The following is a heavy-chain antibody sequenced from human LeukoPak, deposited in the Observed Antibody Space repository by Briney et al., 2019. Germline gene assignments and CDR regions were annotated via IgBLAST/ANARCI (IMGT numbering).Heavy chain of an antibody. CDR2: VYHSGNT. D-gene: IGHD3-22*01. V-gene: IGHV4-59*12. CDR1: GGSISSYY. J-gene: IGHJ4*02. CDR3: ATYYDTGGYKFNY. Sequence: PSESLSLTCTVSGGSISSYYWSWIRQPPGEGLEWIGEVYHSGNTNYNPSLKSRITMSVDKSKNQFSLELNSVTAADTAVYYCATYYDTGGYKFNYWGQGTLVTVSS.